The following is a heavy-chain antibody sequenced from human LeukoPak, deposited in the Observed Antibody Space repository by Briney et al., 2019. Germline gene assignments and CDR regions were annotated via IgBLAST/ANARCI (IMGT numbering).Heavy chain of an antibody. Sequence: PSETLSLTCTVSGGSISSYYWSWIRQPPGKGLEWIGYIYYSGSTNYNPSLKSRVTISVDTSKNQFSLKLSSVTAADTAVYYCVRVNRPGDAFDIWGRGTMVTVSS. V-gene: IGHV4-59*01. CDR3: VRVNRPGDAFDI. J-gene: IGHJ3*02. CDR1: GGSISSYY. D-gene: IGHD1-14*01. CDR2: IYYSGST.